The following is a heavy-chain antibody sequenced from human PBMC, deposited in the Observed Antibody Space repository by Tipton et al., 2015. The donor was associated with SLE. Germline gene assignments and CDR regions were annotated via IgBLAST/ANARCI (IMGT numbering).Heavy chain of an antibody. CDR3: ARHGGTFDP. Sequence: SLRLSCAASGFALSAYDLTWVRPAPGKGLEWVACIIYSDETTFYAASVEGRFSISRDTSKNTVYLQMSSLRVEDTAMYYCARHGGTFDPWGQGTLVTVSS. J-gene: IGHJ5*02. CDR2: IIYSDETT. CDR1: GFALSAYD. V-gene: IGHV3-23*01.